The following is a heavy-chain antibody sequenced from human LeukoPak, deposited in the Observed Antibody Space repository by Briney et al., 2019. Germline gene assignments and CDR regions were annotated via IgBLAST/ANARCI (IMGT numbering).Heavy chain of an antibody. J-gene: IGHJ4*02. CDR1: GGSISSSSNY. V-gene: IGHV4-39*07. CDR2: IYYSGST. CDR3: ARDRHSGSYLFDY. Sequence: PSETLSLTCTVSGGSISSSSNYWGWIRQPPGKGLEWIGSIYYSGSTYSNPSLKSRVTISVDTSKNQFSLKLSSVTAADTAVYYCARDRHSGSYLFDYWGQGTLVTVSS. D-gene: IGHD1-26*01.